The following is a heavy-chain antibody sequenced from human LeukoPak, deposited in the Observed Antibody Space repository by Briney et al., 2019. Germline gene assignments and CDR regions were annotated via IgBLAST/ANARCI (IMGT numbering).Heavy chain of an antibody. J-gene: IGHJ4*02. D-gene: IGHD3-10*01. CDR1: GYTFTAYY. CDR2: INPNSGGT. Sequence: ASVKVSCKASGYTFTAYYIHWVRQAPGQGLEWMGWINPNSGGTNYAQKFQGRVTMTRDTSSSTAYMELSRLRSDDTAVYYCARDHSYYDSGSYSNVDYWGQGTLITVSS. V-gene: IGHV1-2*02. CDR3: ARDHSYYDSGSYSNVDY.